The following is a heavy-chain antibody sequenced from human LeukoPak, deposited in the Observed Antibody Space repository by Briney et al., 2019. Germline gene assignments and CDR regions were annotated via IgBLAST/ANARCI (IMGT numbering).Heavy chain of an antibody. CDR1: GFTFSSYE. Sequence: QPGGSLRLSCAASGFTFSSYEMSWVRQAPGKGLEWVSAISGSGGSTYYADSVKGRFTISRDNSKNTLYLQMNSLRAEDTAVYYCAKAPGTWGYYYYYYMDVWGKGTTVTVSS. CDR2: ISGSGGST. J-gene: IGHJ6*03. V-gene: IGHV3-23*01. CDR3: AKAPGTWGYYYYYYMDV. D-gene: IGHD7-27*01.